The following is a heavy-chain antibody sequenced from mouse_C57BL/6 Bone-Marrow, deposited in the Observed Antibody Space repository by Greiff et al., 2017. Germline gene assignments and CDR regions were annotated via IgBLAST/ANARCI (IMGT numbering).Heavy chain of an antibody. CDR1: GYAFTNYL. J-gene: IGHJ1*03. CDR3: ARPGSSYWYFDV. V-gene: IGHV1-54*01. Sequence: QVQLQQSGAELVRPGTSVKVSCKASGYAFTNYLIEWVKQRPGQGLEWIGVINPGSGGTNYNEKVKGKATLTADKSSSTAYMQLSSLTSEDSAVYFCARPGSSYWYFDVWGTGTTVTVSS. D-gene: IGHD1-1*01. CDR2: INPGSGGT.